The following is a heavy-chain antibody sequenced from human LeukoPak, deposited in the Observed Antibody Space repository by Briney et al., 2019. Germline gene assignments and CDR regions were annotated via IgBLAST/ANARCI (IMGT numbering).Heavy chain of an antibody. CDR2: IYTSGST. Sequence: SETLSLTCTVSGGSISSYYWSWIRQPAGKGLEWIGRIYTSGSTNYNPSLKSRVTISVDKSKNQFSLKLSSVTAADTAVYYCAREGLYTENWFDPWGQGTLVTVSS. V-gene: IGHV4-4*07. J-gene: IGHJ5*02. CDR1: GGSISSYY. D-gene: IGHD3-16*02. CDR3: AREGLYTENWFDP.